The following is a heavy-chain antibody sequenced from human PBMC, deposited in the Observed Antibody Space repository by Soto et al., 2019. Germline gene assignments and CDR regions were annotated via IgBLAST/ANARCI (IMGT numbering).Heavy chain of an antibody. V-gene: IGHV3-23*01. CDR1: GFPFSSYA. Sequence: PAGSAKLASAACGFPFSSYAMGWVCQTPGKGLEWVSAISGSGGSTYYADSVKGRFTISRDNSKNTLYLQMNSLRAEDTAVYYCAKFQFSSSSPWFDPWGQGTLVTVSS. CDR3: AKFQFSSSSPWFDP. D-gene: IGHD6-6*01. J-gene: IGHJ5*02. CDR2: ISGSGGST.